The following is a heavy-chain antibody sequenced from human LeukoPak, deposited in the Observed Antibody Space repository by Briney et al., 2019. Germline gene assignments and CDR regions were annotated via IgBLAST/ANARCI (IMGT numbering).Heavy chain of an antibody. Sequence: GGSLRLSCAASGFTFSSYSMSWFLQAPGEGLEWVSSISSSSSCIYYADSVKGRFTISRDNAKNSLYLQMNSLRAEDTAVYYCARADSVPAGDYHYWYMDVWGKGTTVTVSS. V-gene: IGHV3-21*04. CDR1: GFTFSSYS. J-gene: IGHJ6*03. CDR2: ISSSSSCI. CDR3: ARADSVPAGDYHYWYMDV. D-gene: IGHD2-2*01.